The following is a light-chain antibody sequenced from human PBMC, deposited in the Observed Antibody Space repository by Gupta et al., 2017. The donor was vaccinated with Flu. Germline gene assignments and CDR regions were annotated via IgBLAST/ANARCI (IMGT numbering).Light chain of an antibody. CDR3: QQYGSSSWT. CDR2: GAS. J-gene: IGKJ1*01. Sequence: IVLTQSPGTLSLSPGERATLSCRASQSVSSSYLAWYQQKPGQAPRLLIYGASSRATGIPDRFSGSGSGTDFTLTISRLDPEDFAVYYCQQYGSSSWTFGQGTKVEIK. CDR1: QSVSSSY. V-gene: IGKV3-20*01.